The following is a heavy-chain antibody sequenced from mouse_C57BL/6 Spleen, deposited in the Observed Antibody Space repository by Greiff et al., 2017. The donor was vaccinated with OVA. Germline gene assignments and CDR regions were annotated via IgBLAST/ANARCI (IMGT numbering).Heavy chain of an antibody. V-gene: IGHV1-77*01. J-gene: IGHJ1*03. CDR1: GYTFTDYY. Sequence: VHLVESGAELVKPGASVKISCKASGYTFTDYYIHWVKQRPGQGLEWIGKIGPGSGSTYYTEKFKGKATLTADTSSSTAYLQLSSLTSEDSAVYFCARYYYDYGTDFDVWGTGTTVTVSS. D-gene: IGHD2-4*01. CDR3: ARYYYDYGTDFDV. CDR2: IGPGSGST.